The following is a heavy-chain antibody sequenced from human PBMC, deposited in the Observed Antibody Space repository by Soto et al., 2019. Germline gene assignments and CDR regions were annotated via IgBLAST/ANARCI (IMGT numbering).Heavy chain of an antibody. Sequence: PSETLSLTCTVSGGSISSSSYYWGWIRQPPGKGLEWIGSIYYSGSTYYNPSLKSRVTISVDTSKNQFSLKLSSVTAADTAVYYCARRSSSLRCAFDIWGQGTMVTVSS. D-gene: IGHD6-6*01. CDR1: GGSISSSSYY. J-gene: IGHJ3*02. V-gene: IGHV4-39*01. CDR2: IYYSGST. CDR3: ARRSSSLRCAFDI.